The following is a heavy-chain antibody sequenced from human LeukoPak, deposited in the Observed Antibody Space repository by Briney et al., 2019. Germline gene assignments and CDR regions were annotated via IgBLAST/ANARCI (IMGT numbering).Heavy chain of an antibody. CDR3: ARSDPYYYDSSGYYVPNWFDP. D-gene: IGHD3-22*01. CDR2: IYYSGST. Sequence: SQTLSLTCTVSGGSISSSSYYWGWIRQPPGKGLEWIGSIYYSGSTYYNPSLKSRVTISVDTSKNQFSLKLSSVTAADTAVYYCARSDPYYYDSSGYYVPNWFDPWGQGTLVTVSS. V-gene: IGHV4-39*07. CDR1: GGSISSSSYY. J-gene: IGHJ5*02.